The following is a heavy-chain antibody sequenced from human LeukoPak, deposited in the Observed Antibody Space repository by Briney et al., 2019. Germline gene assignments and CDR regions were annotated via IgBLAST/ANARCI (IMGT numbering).Heavy chain of an antibody. V-gene: IGHV1-18*01. Sequence: ASVKVSCKASGYTFTSYGISWVRQAPGQGLEWMGWISACNGNTNYAQRLQGRVTMTTDTSTSTAYMELRSLRSDDTAVYYCAREEQNEYYMDVWGKGTTVTISS. CDR1: GYTFTSYG. CDR3: AREEQNEYYMDV. D-gene: IGHD1/OR15-1a*01. J-gene: IGHJ6*03. CDR2: ISACNGNT.